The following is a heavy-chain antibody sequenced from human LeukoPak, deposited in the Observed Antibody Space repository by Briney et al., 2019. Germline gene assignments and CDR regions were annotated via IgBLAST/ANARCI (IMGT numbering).Heavy chain of an antibody. CDR1: GYTFTGYY. Sequence: ASVKVSCKASGYTFTGYYMHWVRQAPGQGLEWMGWINPNSGGTNYAQKFQGRVTMTRDTSISTAYMELSRLRSDDTAVYYCAREATGDYYYYMDVWGKGTTVTVSS. CDR3: AREATGDYYYYMDV. V-gene: IGHV1-2*02. CDR2: INPNSGGT. J-gene: IGHJ6*03.